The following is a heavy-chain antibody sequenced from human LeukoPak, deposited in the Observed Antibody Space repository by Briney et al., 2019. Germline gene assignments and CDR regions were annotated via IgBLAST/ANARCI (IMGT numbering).Heavy chain of an antibody. CDR3: ASSIVYCSRTSCYFN. D-gene: IGHD2-2*01. J-gene: IGHJ4*02. V-gene: IGHV1-2*02. CDR1: GYTFTGYF. Sequence: ASVKVSCKASGYTFTGYFMHWVRQAPGQGLEWMGWINPNSGGTNYAQKFQGRVTMTRDMSISTAYMELSRLRSDDTAVYYCASSIVYCSRTSCYFNWGQGTLVTVSS. CDR2: INPNSGGT.